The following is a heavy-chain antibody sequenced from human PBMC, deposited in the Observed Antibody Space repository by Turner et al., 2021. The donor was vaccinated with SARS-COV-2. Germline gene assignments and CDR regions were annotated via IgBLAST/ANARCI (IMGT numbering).Heavy chain of an antibody. CDR2: IFYSGST. J-gene: IGHJ4*02. Sequence: QLQLQESGPGLVKPSETMSLTCTVSARHISSSNYYWGWIRQPPGKGLEWIGSIFYSGSTYYNPSLKNRVTISVDTSKNQFSLKLSTVTAADTAVYYCARLERFLECLSVPEFDYWGQGTLVTVSS. D-gene: IGHD3-3*01. CDR1: ARHISSSNYY. V-gene: IGHV4-39*01. CDR3: ARLERFLECLSVPEFDY.